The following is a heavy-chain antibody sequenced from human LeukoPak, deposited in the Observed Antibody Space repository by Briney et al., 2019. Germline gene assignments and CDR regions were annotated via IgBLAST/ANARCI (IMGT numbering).Heavy chain of an antibody. J-gene: IGHJ5*02. CDR2: INAGNGNT. V-gene: IGHV1-3*01. CDR3: ARDPLYCSSTSCYSGPLWFDP. Sequence: ASVKVSCKASGYTFTSYAMHWVRQAPGQRLEWMGWINAGNGNTKYSQKFQGRVTITRDTSASTAYMELSSLRSEDTAVYYCARDPLYCSSTSCYSGPLWFDPWGQGTLVTVSS. CDR1: GYTFTSYA. D-gene: IGHD2-2*01.